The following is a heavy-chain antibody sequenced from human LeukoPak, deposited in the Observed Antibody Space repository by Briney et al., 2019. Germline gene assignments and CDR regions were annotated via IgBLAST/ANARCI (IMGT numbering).Heavy chain of an antibody. Sequence: SGGSLRLSCAASGFTFSDYYMSWIRQAPGKGLEWVSAISGSGGSTYYADSVKGRFTISRDNSKNTLYLQMNSLRAEDTAVYYCAKDPQLLWFGELSYYFDYWGQGTLVTVSS. CDR1: GFTFSDYY. D-gene: IGHD3-10*01. V-gene: IGHV3-23*01. J-gene: IGHJ4*02. CDR3: AKDPQLLWFGELSYYFDY. CDR2: ISGSGGST.